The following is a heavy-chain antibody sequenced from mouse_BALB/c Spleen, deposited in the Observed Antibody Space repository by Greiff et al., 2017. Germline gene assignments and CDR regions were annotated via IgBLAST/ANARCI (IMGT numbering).Heavy chain of an antibody. CDR1: GYAFSSYW. D-gene: IGHD2-3*01. CDR3: ARSGDGYY. CDR2: IYPGDGDT. V-gene: IGHV1-80*01. Sequence: QVQLQQSGAELVRPGSSVKISCKASGYAFSSYWMNWVKQRPGQGLEWIRQIYPGDGDTNYNGKFKGKATLTADKSSSTAYMQLSSLTSEDSAVYFCARSGDGYYWGQGTLVTVSA. J-gene: IGHJ3*01.